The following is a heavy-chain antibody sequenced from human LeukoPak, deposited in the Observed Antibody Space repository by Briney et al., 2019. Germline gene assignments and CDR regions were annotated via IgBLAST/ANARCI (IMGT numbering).Heavy chain of an antibody. CDR2: ISYDGSNK. Sequence: GGSLRLSCAASGFTFSSYGMHWGRQAPGKGLEWVAVISYDGSNKYYADSVKGRFTISRDNSKNTLYLQMNSLRAEDTAVYYCASDGYGDYGWGQGTLVTVSS. D-gene: IGHD4-17*01. J-gene: IGHJ4*02. CDR1: GFTFSSYG. CDR3: ASDGYGDYG. V-gene: IGHV3-30*03.